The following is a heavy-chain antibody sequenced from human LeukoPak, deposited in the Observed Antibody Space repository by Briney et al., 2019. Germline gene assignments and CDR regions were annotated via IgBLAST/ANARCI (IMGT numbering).Heavy chain of an antibody. J-gene: IGHJ4*02. CDR3: ARDFLGGYGYFDY. Sequence: SETLSLTCSVSGDSITSRDYYWSWIRQHPRKGLGWIGYIRYSGSPYYNPSLKSPVTISVDTSKNQFSLKLDSVTAADTAVYYCARDFLGGYGYFDYRGQGTLVTVSS. V-gene: IGHV4-31*01. CDR2: IRYSGSP. CDR1: GDSITSRDYY. D-gene: IGHD5-12*01.